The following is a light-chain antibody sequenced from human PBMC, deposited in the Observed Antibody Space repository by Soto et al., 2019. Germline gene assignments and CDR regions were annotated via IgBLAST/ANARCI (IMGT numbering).Light chain of an antibody. CDR1: TGAVTGGHW. Sequence: QTVVTQEPSLTVSPGGTVTLTCGSSTGAVTGGHWPYWFQQKPGQVPRPLIYDTNNRHSWTPARFSGSLLGGIAALILSGAQPEDEADYYCSLSYSGVRVFGGGTKVTVL. J-gene: IGLJ3*02. CDR2: DTN. CDR3: SLSYSGVRV. V-gene: IGLV7-46*01.